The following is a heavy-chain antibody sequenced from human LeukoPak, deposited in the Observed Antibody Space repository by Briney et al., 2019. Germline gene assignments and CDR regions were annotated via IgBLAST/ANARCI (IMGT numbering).Heavy chain of an antibody. V-gene: IGHV4-59*01. CDR3: ACGEEYIGGIFDY. CDR2: IYYSGST. CDR1: GASISTYY. J-gene: IGHJ4*02. Sequence: SETLSLTCTVSGASISTYYWSWIRQPPGKGLEWIGYIYYSGSTNYNPSLKSRVTISVDTSKNQFSLKPTSVTAADTAMYYCACGEEYIGGIFDYWGQGTLVTVSS. D-gene: IGHD6-6*01.